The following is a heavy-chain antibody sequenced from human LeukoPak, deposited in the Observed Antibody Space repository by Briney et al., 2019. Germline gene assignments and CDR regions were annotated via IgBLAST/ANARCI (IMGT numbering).Heavy chain of an antibody. Sequence: GGSLRLSCAASGFTFSSYSMNWVRQAPGKGLEWVSYISTSSSTIYDADSVSGLFTISRDNAKNSLYLQMNSLRAEDTAVYYCARGKWGLFYYMDVWGKGTKVTVSS. J-gene: IGHJ6*03. CDR3: ARGKWGLFYYMDV. CDR1: GFTFSSYS. V-gene: IGHV3-48*01. CDR2: ISTSSSTI. D-gene: IGHD1-26*01.